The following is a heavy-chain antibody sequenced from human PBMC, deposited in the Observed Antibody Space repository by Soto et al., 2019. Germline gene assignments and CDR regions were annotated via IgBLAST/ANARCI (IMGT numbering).Heavy chain of an antibody. CDR3: ARAASRRGYYTGPNWFDP. J-gene: IGHJ5*02. V-gene: IGHV4-30-2*01. CDR1: GGSISSGGYS. CDR2: IYHSGST. D-gene: IGHD3-3*01. Sequence: TLSLTCAVSGGSISSGGYSWSWIRQPPGKGLEWIGYIYHSGSTCYNPSLKSRVTISVDRSKNQFSLKLSSVTAADMAVYYCARAASRRGYYTGPNWFDPWSQGTQVTVSS.